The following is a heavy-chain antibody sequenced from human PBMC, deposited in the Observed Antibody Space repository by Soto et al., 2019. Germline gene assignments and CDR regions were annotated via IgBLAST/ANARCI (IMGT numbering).Heavy chain of an antibody. CDR1: AYTFTAYY. CDR2: INPNSGDA. D-gene: IGHD3-22*01. CDR3: ARADDGYYYKFEY. V-gene: IGHV1-2*02. J-gene: IGHJ4*02. Sequence: QVQLVQSGAEVKKPGASVKVSCKASAYTFTAYYIHWVRQAPGQGLEWMGWINPNSGDANYAQKFQGRVTMTRDTSISTAYMEFNRLRPDDTAVYYCARADDGYYYKFEYWGQGTLVTVSS.